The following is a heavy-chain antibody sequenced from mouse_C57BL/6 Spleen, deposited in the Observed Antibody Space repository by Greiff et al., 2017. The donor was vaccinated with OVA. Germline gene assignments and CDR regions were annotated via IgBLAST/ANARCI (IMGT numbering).Heavy chain of an antibody. CDR3: ARSGYDYHYAMDY. V-gene: IGHV1-76*01. Sequence: VQLKESGAELVRPGASVKLSCKASGYTFTDYYINWVKQRPGQGLEWIARIYPGSGNTYYNEKFKGKATLTAEKSSSTAYMQLSSLTSEDSAVYFCARSGYDYHYAMDYWGQGTSVTVSS. CDR1: GYTFTDYY. D-gene: IGHD2-4*01. J-gene: IGHJ4*01. CDR2: IYPGSGNT.